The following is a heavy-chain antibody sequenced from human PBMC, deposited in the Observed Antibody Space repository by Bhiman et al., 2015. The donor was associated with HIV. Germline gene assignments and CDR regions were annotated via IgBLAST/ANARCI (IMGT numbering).Heavy chain of an antibody. Sequence: EVQLVESGGGLVQPGGSLRLSCVVSGFPFSTFWMTWVRQAPGRGLEWVANIKGDGTEKYYVDSVKGRFTISRDNAKNSLYLHMNTLKAEDTALYYCAREAVAGSVFFNYWGQGNAGHRLL. J-gene: IGHJ4*02. CDR1: GFPFSTFW. CDR3: AREAVAGSVFFNY. CDR2: IKGDGTEK. D-gene: IGHD6-19*01. V-gene: IGHV3-7*01.